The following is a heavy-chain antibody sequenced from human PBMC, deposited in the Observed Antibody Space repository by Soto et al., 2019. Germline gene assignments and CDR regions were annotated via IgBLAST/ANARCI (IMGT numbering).Heavy chain of an antibody. CDR1: GFTFSSYA. J-gene: IGHJ5*02. D-gene: IGHD5-18*01. Sequence: GGSLRLSCAASGFTFSSYAMSWVRQAPGKGLEWVSAISGSGGSTYYADSVKGRFTISRDNSKNTLYLQMNSLRAEDTAVYYRTSTWIQPITGGLVDPWAREPWSPSPQ. CDR3: TSTWIQPITGGLVDP. V-gene: IGHV3-23*01. CDR2: ISGSGGST.